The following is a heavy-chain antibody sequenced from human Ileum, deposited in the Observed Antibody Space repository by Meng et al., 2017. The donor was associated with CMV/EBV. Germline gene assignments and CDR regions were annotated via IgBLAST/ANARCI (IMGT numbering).Heavy chain of an antibody. CDR1: GGSFPGYY. Sequence: VPLQEWAPGLCRPSVALALTCPFFGGSFPGYYWSWFRQSPGKGLEWIGEITHSGRTSYNLSLKSRVTISVDMSKYQFSLKLTSVTAADTAIYYCARGLASGWPDYWGQGTLVTVSS. V-gene: IGHV4-34*01. D-gene: IGHD3-10*01. J-gene: IGHJ4*02. CDR2: ITHSGRT. CDR3: ARGLASGWPDY.